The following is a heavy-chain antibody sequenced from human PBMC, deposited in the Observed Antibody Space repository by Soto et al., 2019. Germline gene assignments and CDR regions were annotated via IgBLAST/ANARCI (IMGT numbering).Heavy chain of an antibody. V-gene: IGHV4-4*02. CDR2: IYHSGST. J-gene: IGHJ3*02. Sequence: SETLSLTCAVSGGSISSNNWWSWVRQPPGKGLEWIGEIYHSGSTHYNPSLKSRVTISVDKSKNQFSLNLSSVTAADTAVYFCARRRYNFLTGYKFKAFDIWGQGTMVTVSS. CDR3: ARRRYNFLTGYKFKAFDI. D-gene: IGHD3-9*01. CDR1: GGSISSNNW.